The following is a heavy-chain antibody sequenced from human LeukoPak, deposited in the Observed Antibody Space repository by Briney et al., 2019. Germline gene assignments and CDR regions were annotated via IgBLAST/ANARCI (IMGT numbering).Heavy chain of an antibody. CDR1: GFTFSSYS. Sequence: PGGSLRLSCVASGFTFSSYSMNWVRQAPGKGLEWVSHITSSSDTIFYADSVKGRFTISRDNAKNSLYLQMNSLRAEDTAVYYCVREGNYYDSSGYYYVYYFDYWGQGTLVTVSS. CDR2: ITSSSDTI. J-gene: IGHJ4*02. D-gene: IGHD3-22*01. CDR3: VREGNYYDSSGYYYVYYFDY. V-gene: IGHV3-48*04.